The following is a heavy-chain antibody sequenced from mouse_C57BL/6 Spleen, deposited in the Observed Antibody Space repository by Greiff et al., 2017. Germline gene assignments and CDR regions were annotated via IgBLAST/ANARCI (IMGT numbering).Heavy chain of an antibody. D-gene: IGHD1-2*01. CDR3: ASSHYSQGPPY. Sequence: EVQLQQSGAELVKPGASVKLSCTASGFNIKDYYMHWVKQRTEQGLEWIGRIDPEDGETKYAPKFQDKATITAETSSNTAYLQLSSLTSEDTAGYYCASSHYSQGPPYWGQGTLVTVSA. CDR2: IDPEDGET. CDR1: GFNIKDYY. J-gene: IGHJ3*01. V-gene: IGHV14-2*01.